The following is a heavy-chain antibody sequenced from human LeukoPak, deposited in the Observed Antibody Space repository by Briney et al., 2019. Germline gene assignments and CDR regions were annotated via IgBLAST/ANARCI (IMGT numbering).Heavy chain of an antibody. CDR1: GGSISSGGYS. V-gene: IGHV4-30-2*01. CDR2: IYHSGST. D-gene: IGHD3-22*01. Sequence: SETLSLTCAVSGGSISSGGYSWSWIRQPPGKGLEWIGYIYHSGSTYYNPSLKSRVTISVDRSKNQFSLKLSSVTAADTAVYYCARSDYYDSSGYSPPFDYWGQGTLVTVSS. CDR3: ARSDYYDSSGYSPPFDY. J-gene: IGHJ4*02.